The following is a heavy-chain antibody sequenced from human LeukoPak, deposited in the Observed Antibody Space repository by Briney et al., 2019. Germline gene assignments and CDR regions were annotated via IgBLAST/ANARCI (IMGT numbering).Heavy chain of an antibody. D-gene: IGHD1-26*01. J-gene: IGHJ4*02. CDR2: ISGRSSTI. Sequence: PGGSLRLSCAASAFTFSDYSMNWVRQAPGKGLEWLSYISGRSSTIYYADSVRGRFTISRDNAKNSMYLQMNSLRAEGTAVYYCARDRLTSGSYFFDYWGQGTLVTVSS. CDR1: AFTFSDYS. CDR3: ARDRLTSGSYFFDY. V-gene: IGHV3-48*01.